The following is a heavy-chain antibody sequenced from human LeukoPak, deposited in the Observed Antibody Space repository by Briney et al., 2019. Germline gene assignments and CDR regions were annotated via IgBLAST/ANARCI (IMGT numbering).Heavy chain of an antibody. CDR2: IDGGGSSI. D-gene: IGHD3-22*01. J-gene: IGHJ4*01. CDR3: ARGPGSSGGAYVGDY. CDR1: GFTFSNHW. Sequence: GSLRLSCAASGFTFSNHWMHWVRQVPGKGLVWVARIDGGGSSISHADFVKGRFSISRGNAKSTLYLQMNSLRAEDTAVYYCARGPGSSGGAYVGDYWGHGTLVTVSS. V-gene: IGHV3-74*01.